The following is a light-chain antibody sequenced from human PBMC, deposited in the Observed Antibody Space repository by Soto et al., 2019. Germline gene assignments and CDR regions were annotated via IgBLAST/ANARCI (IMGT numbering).Light chain of an antibody. V-gene: IGLV2-14*01. CDR3: SSYTSSSTLP. J-gene: IGLJ1*01. Sequence: QSALTQAASVSGSPGQSITISCTGTSSDVGGYNYVSWYQQHPGKAPKLMIYEVSNRPSGVSNRFSGSKSGNTASLTISGLQAEDEADYYCSSYTSSSTLPFGTGTKVTV. CDR2: EVS. CDR1: SSDVGGYNY.